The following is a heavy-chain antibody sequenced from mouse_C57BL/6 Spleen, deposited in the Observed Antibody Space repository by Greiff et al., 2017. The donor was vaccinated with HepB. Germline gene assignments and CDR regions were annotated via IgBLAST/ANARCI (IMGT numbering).Heavy chain of an antibody. CDR3: ARGLYGSSSNWYFDV. J-gene: IGHJ1*03. CDR2: IYPGDGDT. V-gene: IGHV1-80*01. Sequence: GASVKISCKASGYAFSSYWMNWVKQRPGKGLEWIGQIYPGDGDTNYNGKFKGKATLTADKSSSTAYMQLSSLTSEDSAVYFCARGLYGSSSNWYFDVWGTGTTVTVSS. D-gene: IGHD1-1*01. CDR1: GYAFSSYW.